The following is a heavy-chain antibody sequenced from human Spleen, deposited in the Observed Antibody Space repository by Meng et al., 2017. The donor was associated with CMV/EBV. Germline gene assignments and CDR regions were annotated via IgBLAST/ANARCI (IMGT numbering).Heavy chain of an antibody. D-gene: IGHD1-26*01. V-gene: IGHV4-59*01. CDR3: ARVTYSTIDY. CDR1: GGSITTFY. J-gene: IGHJ4*02. CDR2: IYYSGST. Sequence: SETLSLTCTISGGSITTFYWNWIRQPPGKGLEWIGYIYYSGSTNYNPSLKSRVTISVDTSKNQFSLKLSSVTAADTAVYYCARVTYSTIDYWGQGTLVTVSS.